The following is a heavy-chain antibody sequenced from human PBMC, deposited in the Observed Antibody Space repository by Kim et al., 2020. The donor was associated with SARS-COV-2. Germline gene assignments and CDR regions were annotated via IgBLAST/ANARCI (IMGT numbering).Heavy chain of an antibody. CDR1: GYTFSGFG. D-gene: IGHD4-4*01. V-gene: IGHV1-18*01. J-gene: IGHJ6*02. Sequence: ASVKVSCKASGYTFSGFGISWVRQAPGQGLEWMGWISADGGNTNYAQKLQGRVSMTTDTSTSTAYMELRSLRSDDTAVYYCARDGSNYGRYYYGMDVWGQ. CDR2: ISADGGNT. CDR3: ARDGSNYGRYYYGMDV.